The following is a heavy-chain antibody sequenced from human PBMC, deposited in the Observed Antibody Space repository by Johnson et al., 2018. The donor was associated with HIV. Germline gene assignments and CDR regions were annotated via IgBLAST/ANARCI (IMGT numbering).Heavy chain of an antibody. V-gene: IGHV3-7*01. D-gene: IGHD3-10*01. CDR1: GLTFSSYG. CDR2: IKQDGSEK. J-gene: IGHJ3*02. CDR3: ARDRLWFGESDAFDI. Sequence: VQLVESGGGVVQPGQSLRLSCAASGLTFSSYGMHWVRQAPGKGLEWVANIKQDGSEKYYVDSVKGRFTISRDNAKNSLYLQMNSLRAEDTAVYYCARDRLWFGESDAFDIWGQGTMVTVSS.